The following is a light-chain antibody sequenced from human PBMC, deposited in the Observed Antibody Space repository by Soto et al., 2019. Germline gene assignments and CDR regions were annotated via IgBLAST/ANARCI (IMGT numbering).Light chain of an antibody. V-gene: IGLV2-14*01. CDR3: SSYTSSNTVV. Sequence: QSALPQPASVSGSPGQSITISCSGTSSEVGGYNYVCWYQQHPGKAPKLMIYDVDNRPSGVSNRFSGSRSGNTASLTISGLQAEDEADYYCSSYTSSNTVVFGGGTKLTVL. CDR1: SSEVGGYNY. CDR2: DVD. J-gene: IGLJ2*01.